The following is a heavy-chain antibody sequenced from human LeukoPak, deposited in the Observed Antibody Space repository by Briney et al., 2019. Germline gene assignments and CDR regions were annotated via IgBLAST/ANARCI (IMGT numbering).Heavy chain of an antibody. Sequence: GASVKVSCKASGGTFSSYAISWVRQAPGQGLEWMGWISPYNDNKKFLQKLQGRVTMTTDTSTGTAYMELRSLTSDDTAIYYCAREESIGSYQFLHDSWGQGTLVTVSS. CDR1: GGTFSSYA. V-gene: IGHV1-18*01. D-gene: IGHD3-10*01. J-gene: IGHJ4*02. CDR2: ISPYNDNK. CDR3: AREESIGSYQFLHDS.